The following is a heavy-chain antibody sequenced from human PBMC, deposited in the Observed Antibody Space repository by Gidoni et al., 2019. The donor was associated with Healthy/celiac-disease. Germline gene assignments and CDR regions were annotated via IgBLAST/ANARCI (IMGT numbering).Heavy chain of an antibody. CDR3: ARDLGNIVVVPAGYYYYGMDV. V-gene: IGHV3-21*01. D-gene: IGHD2-2*01. CDR1: GFPFSRSS. J-gene: IGHJ6*02. Sequence: EVQLVASGGGLVKPGGSLRPSCAASGFPFSRSSMNLVRQAPGKGLEWVSSISSSSSYIYYADSVKGRFTISRDNAKNSLYLQMNSLRAEDTAVYYCARDLGNIVVVPAGYYYYGMDVWGQGTTVTVSS. CDR2: ISSSSSYI.